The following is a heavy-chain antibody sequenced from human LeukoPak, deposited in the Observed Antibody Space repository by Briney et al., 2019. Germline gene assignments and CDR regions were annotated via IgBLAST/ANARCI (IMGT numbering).Heavy chain of an antibody. D-gene: IGHD3-10*01. CDR1: GFTFSNYA. CDR3: AKAQGSGSYYNAHYYYYYMDV. Sequence: GGSLRLSCAASGFTFSNYAMSWVRQAPGKGLEWVSSISPSGGSTYYTDSVKGRFTISRDNAKNSLYLQMNSLRAEDTALYYCAKAQGSGSYYNAHYYYYYMDVWGKGTTVTISS. V-gene: IGHV3-23*01. J-gene: IGHJ6*03. CDR2: ISPSGGST.